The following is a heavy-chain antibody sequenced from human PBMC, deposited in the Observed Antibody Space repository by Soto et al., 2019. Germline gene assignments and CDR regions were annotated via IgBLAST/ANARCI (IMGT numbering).Heavy chain of an antibody. D-gene: IGHD2-2*01. CDR2: ISSSSSTI. J-gene: IGHJ6*02. V-gene: IGHV3-48*02. CDR3: ASMYDYQLNYYYYGMDV. CDR1: GFTFSSYS. Sequence: EVQLVESGGGLVQPGGSLRLSCAASGFTFSSYSMNWVRQAPGKGLEWVSYISSSSSTIYYADSVKGRFTISRDNAKNSLYLQMNSLRDEDTAVYDCASMYDYQLNYYYYGMDVWGRGTTVTVSS.